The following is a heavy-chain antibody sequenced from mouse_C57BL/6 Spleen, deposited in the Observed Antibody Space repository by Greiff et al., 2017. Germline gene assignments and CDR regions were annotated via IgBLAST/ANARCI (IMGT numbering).Heavy chain of an antibody. V-gene: IGHV1-15*01. CDR3: TRRMPWYFDV. CDR1: GYTFTDYE. J-gene: IGHJ1*03. CDR2: IDPETGGT. Sequence: VQLQQSGAELVRPGASVALSCKASGYTFTDYEMHWVKQTPVHGLEWIGAIDPETGGTAYNQKFKGKAILTADKSSSTAYMELRSLTSEDSAVYYCTRRMPWYFDVWGTGTTVTVSS.